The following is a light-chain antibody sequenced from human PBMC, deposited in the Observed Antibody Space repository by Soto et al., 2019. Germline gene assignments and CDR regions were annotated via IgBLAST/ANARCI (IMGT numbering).Light chain of an antibody. Sequence: DIVMTQSPDSLAVSLGERATINCKSSQSVLYSSNNKNYLAWYQQKPGQPPKLLIYWASTRESGVPDRFSGSGSGTDFTLTISSLQAEDVAVYYCQQYYSNPPGWTFGQGTKVEIK. CDR2: WAS. V-gene: IGKV4-1*01. CDR3: QQYYSNPPGWT. J-gene: IGKJ1*01. CDR1: QSVLYSSNNKNY.